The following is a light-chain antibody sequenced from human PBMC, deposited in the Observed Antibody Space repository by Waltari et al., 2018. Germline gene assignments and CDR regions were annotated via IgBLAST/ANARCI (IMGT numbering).Light chain of an antibody. CDR3: SSYTDKSTWV. CDR1: SSDVGAYNY. V-gene: IGLV2-14*03. J-gene: IGLJ3*02. CDR2: DVS. Sequence: QSALTQPASVSGSPGQSITISCTGTSSDVGAYNYVSWYQQHPGKAPRLMIYDVSDRPSGVSKRCSGSKSGNTASLTISGLQAEDEADYYCSSYTDKSTWVFGGGTKLTVL.